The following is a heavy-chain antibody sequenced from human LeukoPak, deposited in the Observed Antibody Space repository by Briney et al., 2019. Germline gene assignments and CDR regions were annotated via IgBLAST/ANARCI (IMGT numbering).Heavy chain of an antibody. Sequence: PGGSLRLSCAASGFTFSSYEMYWVRQAPGKGLEWVSYISSSGSTIYYADSVKGRFTISRDNAKNSLYLQMNSLRAEDTAVYYCARDPQHYDILTGYYPPYFDYWGQGTLVTVSS. J-gene: IGHJ4*02. CDR2: ISSSGSTI. CDR1: GFTFSSYE. V-gene: IGHV3-48*03. CDR3: ARDPQHYDILTGYYPPYFDY. D-gene: IGHD3-9*01.